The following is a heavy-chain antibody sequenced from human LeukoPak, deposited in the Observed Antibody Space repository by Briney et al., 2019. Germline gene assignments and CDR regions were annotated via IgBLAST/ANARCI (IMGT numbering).Heavy chain of an antibody. D-gene: IGHD1-26*01. CDR1: GYTFTSYA. J-gene: IGHJ5*02. CDR2: INTNTGNP. Sequence: ASVKVSCKASGYTFTSYAMNWVRQAPGQGLEWMGWINTNTGNPTYAQGFTGRFVFSLDTSVSTAYLQISSLKAEDTAVYYCARDRLIVGATYNWFDPWGQGTLVTVSS. V-gene: IGHV7-4-1*02. CDR3: ARDRLIVGATYNWFDP.